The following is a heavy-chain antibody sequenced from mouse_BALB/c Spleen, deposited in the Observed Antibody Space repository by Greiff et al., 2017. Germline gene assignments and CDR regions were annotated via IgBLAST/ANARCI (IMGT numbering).Heavy chain of an antibody. J-gene: IGHJ4*01. V-gene: IGHV1-80*01. CDR1: GYAFSSYW. CDR2: IYPGDGDT. Sequence: VQLQESGAELVRPGSSVKISCKASGYAFSSYWMNWVKQRPGQGLEWIGQIYPGDGDTNYNGKFKGKATLTADKSSSTAYMQLSSLTSEDSAVDFCGPTTARAVDNWGKGTSGTVSS. D-gene: IGHD1-2*01. CDR3: GPTTARAVDN.